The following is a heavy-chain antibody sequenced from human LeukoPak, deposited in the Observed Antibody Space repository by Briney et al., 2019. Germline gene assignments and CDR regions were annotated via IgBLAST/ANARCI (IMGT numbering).Heavy chain of an antibody. J-gene: IGHJ4*02. CDR2: VSYRGST. D-gene: IGHD3/OR15-3a*01. V-gene: IGHV4-59*08. Sequence: PSDTLSLTCTVSGDSISSNYWFCIRHPPGKGLEYIGYVSYRGSTNYNPPVKSRVTVSADTSKNQFSLRLSSVTAADTAIYYCARRAGTGDRDYFDSWGQGTRVSVSS. CDR3: ARRAGTGDRDYFDS. CDR1: GDSISSNY.